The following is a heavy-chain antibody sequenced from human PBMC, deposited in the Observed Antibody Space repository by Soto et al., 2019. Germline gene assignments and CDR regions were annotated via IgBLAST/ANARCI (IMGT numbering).Heavy chain of an antibody. V-gene: IGHV3-33*01. CDR1: GFTFSSYG. CDR3: ARDLTVLRYFDWLLPENYYYYGMDV. Sequence: GGSLRLSCAASGFTFSSYGMHWVRQAPCKGLEWVAVIWYDGSNKYYADSVKGRFTISRDNSKNTLYLQMNSLRAEDTAVYYCARDLTVLRYFDWLLPENYYYYGMDVWGQGTTVTVSS. D-gene: IGHD3-9*01. CDR2: IWYDGSNK. J-gene: IGHJ6*02.